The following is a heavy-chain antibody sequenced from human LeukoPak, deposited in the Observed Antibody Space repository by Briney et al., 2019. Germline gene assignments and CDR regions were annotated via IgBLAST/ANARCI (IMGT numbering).Heavy chain of an antibody. V-gene: IGHV1-46*01. J-gene: IGHJ4*02. CDR3: ARGGDYYDSSGGGEGY. CDR2: INPSGGST. D-gene: IGHD3-22*01. Sequence: GASVKVSCKASGYTFTSYYMHWVRQAPGQGLEWMGIINPSGGSTSYAQKFQGRVTMTRDTSTSTVYMELSSLRSEDTAVYYCARGGDYYDSSGGGEGYWGQGTLVTVSS. CDR1: GYTFTSYY.